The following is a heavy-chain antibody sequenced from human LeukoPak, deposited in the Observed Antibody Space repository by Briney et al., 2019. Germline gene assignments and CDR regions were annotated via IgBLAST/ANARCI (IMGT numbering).Heavy chain of an antibody. CDR2: ISGSGGST. V-gene: IGHV3-23*01. J-gene: IGHJ3*02. Sequence: GGSVRLSCGASGFTFSSYAMSWVRQAPGKGLEWVSAISGSGGSTYYADSVKGRFTISRDNSKNTLYLQMNSLRAEDTAVYYCADVTVARAFDIWGQGTMVTVSS. CDR3: ADVTVARAFDI. CDR1: GFTFSSYA. D-gene: IGHD4-17*01.